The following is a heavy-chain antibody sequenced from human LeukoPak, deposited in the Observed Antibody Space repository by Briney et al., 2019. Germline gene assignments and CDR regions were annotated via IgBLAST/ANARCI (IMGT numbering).Heavy chain of an antibody. D-gene: IGHD3-22*01. CDR2: ISSSSSTI. CDR1: GFTFSSYS. V-gene: IGHV3-48*02. CDR3: ASIYYDSSGPNDY. Sequence: GGSLRLSCAASGFTFSSYSMNWVRQAPGKGLEWVSYISSSSSTIYYADSVKGRFTISRDNAKNSLYLQMNSLRDEDTDVYYCASIYYDSSGPNDYWGQGTLVTVSS. J-gene: IGHJ4*02.